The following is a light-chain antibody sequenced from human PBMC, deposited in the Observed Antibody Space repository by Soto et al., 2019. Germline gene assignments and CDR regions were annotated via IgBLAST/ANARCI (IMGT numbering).Light chain of an antibody. CDR3: QHRSDWPPLFS. CDR2: DTS. V-gene: IGKV3-11*01. J-gene: IGKJ3*01. CDR1: QSVSSY. Sequence: EILLTQSPATLSLSPGERATFSCRDSQSVSSYVAWYQQKPGQAPRLLIYDTSNRAPGIPARFGGSGSGTDFTLTISSLEPEDFAVYYCQHRSDWPPLFSFGPGTKVDIK.